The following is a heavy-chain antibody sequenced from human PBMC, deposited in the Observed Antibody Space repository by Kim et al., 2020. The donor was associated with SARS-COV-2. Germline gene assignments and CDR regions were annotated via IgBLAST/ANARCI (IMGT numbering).Heavy chain of an antibody. CDR3: VGRGSARDYQFDY. D-gene: IGHD3-10*01. V-gene: IGHV3-66*01. Sequence: YVDSVKGRFIISRDNSQNTLFLQMTSLRAEDTAVYYCVGRGSARDYQFDYWGQGTLVTVSS. J-gene: IGHJ4*02.